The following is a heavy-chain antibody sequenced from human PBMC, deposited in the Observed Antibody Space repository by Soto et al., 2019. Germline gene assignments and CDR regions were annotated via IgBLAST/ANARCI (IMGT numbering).Heavy chain of an antibody. J-gene: IGHJ5*02. D-gene: IGHD2-2*01. V-gene: IGHV4-39*07. CDR2: IHYSGST. Sequence: SETLSLTCTVSGGSISSTNYFWGWIRQPPGKGLEWIGSIHYSGSTYYNPSLKSRVTVSVDRSKNQFSLKLSSVTAADTAVYYCARVPDRWGQGTLVTVSS. CDR1: GGSISSTNYF. CDR3: ARVPDR.